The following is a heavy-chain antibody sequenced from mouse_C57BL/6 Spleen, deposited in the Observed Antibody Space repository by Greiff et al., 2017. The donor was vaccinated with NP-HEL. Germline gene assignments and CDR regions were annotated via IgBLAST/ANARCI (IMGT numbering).Heavy chain of an antibody. Sequence: EVHLQQSGPELVKPGASVKIPCKASGYTFTDYNMDWVKQSHGKSLEWIGDINPNNGGTIYNQKFKGKATLTVDKSSSTAYMELRSLTSEDTAVYYCARSTTVVATKFDYWGQGTTLTVSS. CDR1: GYTFTDYN. CDR3: ARSTTVVATKFDY. CDR2: INPNNGGT. J-gene: IGHJ2*01. V-gene: IGHV1-18*01. D-gene: IGHD1-1*01.